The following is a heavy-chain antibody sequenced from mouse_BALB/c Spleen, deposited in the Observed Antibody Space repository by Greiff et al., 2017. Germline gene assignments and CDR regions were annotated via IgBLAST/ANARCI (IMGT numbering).Heavy chain of an antibody. CDR2: IWAGGST. V-gene: IGHV2-9*02. CDR1: GFSLTSYG. CDR3: AREGLRREWFAY. Sequence: QVQLKESGPGLVAPSQSLSITCTVSGFSLTSYGVHWVRQPPGKGLEWLGVIWAGGSTNYNSALMSRLSISKDNSKSQVFLKMNSLQTDDTAMYYCAREGLRREWFAYWGQGTLVTVSA. J-gene: IGHJ3*01. D-gene: IGHD2-4*01.